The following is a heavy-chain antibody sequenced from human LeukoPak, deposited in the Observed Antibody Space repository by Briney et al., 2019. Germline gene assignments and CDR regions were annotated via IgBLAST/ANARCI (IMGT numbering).Heavy chain of an antibody. J-gene: IGHJ4*02. D-gene: IGHD3-10*01. CDR3: ARDGFGEFNFDY. CDR2: IYWGTST. CDR1: EFTFRNYW. Sequence: PGGSLRLSCEASEFTFRNYWMHWVRQAPGKGLEWVSVIYWGTSTYYADSVKGRFTISRDNSKNTLYLEMNSLRAEDTAVYYCARDGFGEFNFDYWGQGTLVTVSS. V-gene: IGHV3-66*01.